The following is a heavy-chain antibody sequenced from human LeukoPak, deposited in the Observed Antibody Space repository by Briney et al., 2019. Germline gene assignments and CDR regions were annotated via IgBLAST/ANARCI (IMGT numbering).Heavy chain of an antibody. Sequence: GGSLRLSCAASGFTFDDYGMSWVRQAPGKGLEWVSGINWNGGSTGYADSVKGRFTISRDNAKNSLYLQMNSLRAEDTALYYCARVYYYDSSGYYYSGGVIDYWGQGTLVTVSS. D-gene: IGHD3-22*01. V-gene: IGHV3-20*04. J-gene: IGHJ4*02. CDR1: GFTFDDYG. CDR3: ARVYYYDSSGYYYSGGVIDY. CDR2: INWNGGST.